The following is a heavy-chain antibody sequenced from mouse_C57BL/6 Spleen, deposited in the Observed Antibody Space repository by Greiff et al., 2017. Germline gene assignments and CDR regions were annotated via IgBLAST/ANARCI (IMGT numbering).Heavy chain of an antibody. CDR2: IRSKSNNYAT. J-gene: IGHJ2*01. D-gene: IGHD2-3*01. CDR1: GFSFNTYA. V-gene: IGHV10-1*01. CDR3: VRHGDGYLDY. Sequence: EVKLMESGGGLVQPKGSLKLSCAASGFSFNTYAMNWVRQAPGKGLEWVARIRSKSNNYATYYADSVKDRFTISRDDSESMLYLQMNNLKTEDTAMYYCVRHGDGYLDYWGQGTTLTVSS.